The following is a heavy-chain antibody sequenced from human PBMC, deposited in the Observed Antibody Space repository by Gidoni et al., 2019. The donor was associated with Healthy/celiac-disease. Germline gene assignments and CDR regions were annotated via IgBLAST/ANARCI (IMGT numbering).Heavy chain of an antibody. D-gene: IGHD5-12*01. Sequence: QLQLQESGPGLVKPSETLSLTCTVSGGSISSSSYYWGWIRQPPGKGLEWIGSIYYRGSTYYNPSLKSRVTISVDTSKNQFSLKLSSVTAADTAVYYCASLWIRPMKYYFDYWGQGTLVTVSS. V-gene: IGHV4-39*01. CDR3: ASLWIRPMKYYFDY. CDR2: IYYRGST. J-gene: IGHJ4*02. CDR1: GGSISSSSYY.